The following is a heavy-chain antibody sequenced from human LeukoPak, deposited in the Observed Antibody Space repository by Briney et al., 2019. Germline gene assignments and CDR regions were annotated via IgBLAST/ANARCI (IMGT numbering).Heavy chain of an antibody. Sequence: SETLSLTCTVSGGSISSYYWSWIRQPPGKGLEWIGSIYYSGSTYYNPSLKSRVTISVDTSKNQFSLKLSSVTAADTAVYYCARLGDYGDSYWGQGTLVTVSS. CDR1: GGSISSYY. D-gene: IGHD4-17*01. CDR2: IYYSGST. CDR3: ARLGDYGDSY. V-gene: IGHV4-59*05. J-gene: IGHJ4*02.